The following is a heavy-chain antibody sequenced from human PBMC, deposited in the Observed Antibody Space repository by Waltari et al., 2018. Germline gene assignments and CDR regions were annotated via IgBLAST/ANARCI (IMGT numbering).Heavy chain of an antibody. Sequence: QLQLQESGPGLVKPSETLSLTCTVSGGSISSSSYYWGWIRQPPGKGLEWIGSIYYSGSTDYNPSLKSRVTISVDTSKNQFSLKLSSVTAADTAVYYCARELIYDSSGYYFDYWGQGTLVTVSP. J-gene: IGHJ4*02. CDR3: ARELIYDSSGYYFDY. CDR1: GGSISSSSYY. V-gene: IGHV4-39*07. CDR2: IYYSGST. D-gene: IGHD3-22*01.